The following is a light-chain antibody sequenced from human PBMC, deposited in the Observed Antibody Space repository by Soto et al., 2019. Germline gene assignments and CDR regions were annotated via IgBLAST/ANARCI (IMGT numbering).Light chain of an antibody. V-gene: IGKV3-15*01. CDR2: GAS. CDR1: QSVDSTY. CDR3: QQYIRWPLT. Sequence: EILLTQSPGTLSLSPGERATLSWRASQSVDSTYLAWYQQKPGQAPSLLIYGASTRATGTPARFSGSGSGTEFTLTISSLQSEDFAVYYCQQYIRWPLTFGGGTKVDI. J-gene: IGKJ4*01.